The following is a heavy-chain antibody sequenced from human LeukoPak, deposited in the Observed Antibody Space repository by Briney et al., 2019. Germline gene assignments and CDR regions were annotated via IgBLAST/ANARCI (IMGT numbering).Heavy chain of an antibody. J-gene: IGHJ3*02. CDR3: ARGTGANGDAFDI. D-gene: IGHD7-27*01. CDR1: GGTFSSYA. V-gene: IGHV1-69*06. Sequence: SVKVSCKSSGGTFSSYAISWVRQAPGQGLEWMGGIIPIFGTANYAQKFQGRVTITADKSTSTAYMELSSLRSEDTAVYYCARGTGANGDAFDIWGQGTMVTVSS. CDR2: IIPIFGTA.